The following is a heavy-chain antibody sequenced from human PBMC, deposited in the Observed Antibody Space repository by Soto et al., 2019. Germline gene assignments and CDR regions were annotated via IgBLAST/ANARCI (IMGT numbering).Heavy chain of an antibody. CDR1: GYAFTTYG. V-gene: IGHV1-18*01. Sequence: QVHLVQSGAEVKKPGASVKVSCKGSGYAFTTYGITWVRQAPGQGLEWMGWISAPNGNTNYAQKLQGRVTVTRDTSTSTAYRELRSLRSDDTAVYYCARGRYGDYGGQGALVTVSS. CDR2: ISAPNGNT. J-gene: IGHJ4*02. D-gene: IGHD1-1*01. CDR3: ARGRYGDY.